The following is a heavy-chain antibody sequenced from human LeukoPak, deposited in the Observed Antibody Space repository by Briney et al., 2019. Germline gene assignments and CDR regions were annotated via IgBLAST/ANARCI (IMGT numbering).Heavy chain of an antibody. CDR1: GYTFAGYY. V-gene: IGHV1-2*02. J-gene: IGHJ4*02. CDR2: INPNSSGT. CDR3: ASRSLTIFGVVKGEGDY. Sequence: ASVNVSCKASGYTFAGYYMHWVRQAPGQGLEWMGWINPNSSGTNYAQKFQGRVTMTRDTSISTAYMELSRLRSDDTAVYYCASRSLTIFGVVKGEGDYWGQGTLVTVSS. D-gene: IGHD3-3*01.